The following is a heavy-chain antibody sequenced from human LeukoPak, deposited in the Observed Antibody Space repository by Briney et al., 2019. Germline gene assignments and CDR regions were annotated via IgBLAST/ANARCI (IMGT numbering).Heavy chain of an antibody. CDR2: ISWNSGSI. CDR1: GFTFDDYA. Sequence: PGGSLRLSCAASGFTFDDYAMHWVRQAPGKGLEWVSGISWNSGSIGYADSVKGRFTISRDNAKNSLYLQMNSLRAEDTALYYCAKDMEYSSSWYGALDIWGQGTMVTVSS. V-gene: IGHV3-9*01. D-gene: IGHD6-13*01. CDR3: AKDMEYSSSWYGALDI. J-gene: IGHJ3*02.